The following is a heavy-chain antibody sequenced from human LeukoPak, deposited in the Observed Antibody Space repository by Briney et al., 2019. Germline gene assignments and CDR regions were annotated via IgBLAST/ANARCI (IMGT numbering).Heavy chain of an antibody. V-gene: IGHV1-46*01. J-gene: IGHJ6*03. Sequence: ASVKVSCKASGYTFTSYYMHWVRQAPGQGLEWMGIINPSGGSTSYAQKFQGRVTMTRDTSTSTAYMDLRSLRSDDTAVYYCARDGDTSSLSFYYYYMDVWGKGTTVTVSS. D-gene: IGHD6-13*01. CDR2: INPSGGST. CDR1: GYTFTSYY. CDR3: ARDGDTSSLSFYYYYMDV.